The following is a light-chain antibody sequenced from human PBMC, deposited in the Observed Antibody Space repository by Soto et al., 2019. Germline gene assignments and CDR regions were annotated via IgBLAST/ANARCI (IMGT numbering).Light chain of an antibody. CDR3: CSYAGSPYV. CDR2: DVS. J-gene: IGLJ1*01. Sequence: QSALTQPRSVSGSPGQSVTISCTGISSDVGRYNYVSWYQHHPGKAPKLMIYDVSTRPSGVPDRFSGSKSGTTASLTISGLQAEDEADYYCCSYAGSPYVFGTGTKVTVL. V-gene: IGLV2-11*01. CDR1: SSDVGRYNY.